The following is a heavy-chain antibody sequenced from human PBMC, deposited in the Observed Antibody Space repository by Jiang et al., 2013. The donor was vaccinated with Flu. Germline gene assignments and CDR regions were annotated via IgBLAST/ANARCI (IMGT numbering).Heavy chain of an antibody. CDR3: ARDSGIAAAGTAYWYFDL. CDR2: INAGNGNT. J-gene: IGHJ2*01. Sequence: GAEVKKPGASVKVSCKASGYTFTSYAMHWVRQAPGQRLEWMGWINAGNGNTKYSQKFQGRVTITRDTSASTAYMELSSLRSEDTAVYYCARDSGIAAAGTAYWYFDLWGRGTLVTVSS. CDR1: GYTFTSYA. D-gene: IGHD6-13*01. V-gene: IGHV1-3*01.